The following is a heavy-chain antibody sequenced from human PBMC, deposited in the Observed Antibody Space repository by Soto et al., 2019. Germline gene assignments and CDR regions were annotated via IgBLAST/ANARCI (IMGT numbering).Heavy chain of an antibody. CDR2: ISGYNGDT. V-gene: IGHV1-18*01. D-gene: IGHD2-8*01. CDR3: AKNGHPPYYYYGMDV. Sequence: QGQLVQSGAEVKQPGASVKVSCKASGYSFSTYGISWVRQAPGQGLEWMGWISGYNGDTNYAQKFQGRVIMTIDTSTTTAYLELRRLTYDDTAVYFCAKNGHPPYYYYGMDVWGQGTTVTVSS. J-gene: IGHJ6*02. CDR1: GYSFSTYG.